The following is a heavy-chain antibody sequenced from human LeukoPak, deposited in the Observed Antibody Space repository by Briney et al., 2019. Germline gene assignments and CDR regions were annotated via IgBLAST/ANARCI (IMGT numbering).Heavy chain of an antibody. CDR3: ARVRGYYDFWSGYYTEYYYYYMDV. Sequence: SETLSLTCTVSGGYISSYYWSWIRQPPGEGLEWIGYVYYTGSTNYNPSLKSRVSISVDTSKNQFSLKLRSVSAADTAVYYCARVRGYYDFWSGYYTEYYYYYMDVWGKGTTVTVSS. D-gene: IGHD3-3*01. CDR2: VYYTGST. V-gene: IGHV4-59*01. J-gene: IGHJ6*03. CDR1: GGYISSYY.